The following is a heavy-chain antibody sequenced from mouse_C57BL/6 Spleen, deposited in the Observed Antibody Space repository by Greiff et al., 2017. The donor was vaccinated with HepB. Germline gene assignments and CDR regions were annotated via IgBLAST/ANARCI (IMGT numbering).Heavy chain of an antibody. J-gene: IGHJ4*01. V-gene: IGHV1-62-2*01. Sequence: QVQLKESGAELVKPGASVKLSCKASGYTFTEYTIHWVKQRSGQGLEWIGWFYPGSGSIKYNEKFKDKATLTADKSSSTVYMELSRLTSEDSAVYFCARHEEDYDADYYAMDYWGQGTSVTVSS. D-gene: IGHD2-4*01. CDR3: ARHEEDYDADYYAMDY. CDR1: GYTFTEYT. CDR2: FYPGSGSI.